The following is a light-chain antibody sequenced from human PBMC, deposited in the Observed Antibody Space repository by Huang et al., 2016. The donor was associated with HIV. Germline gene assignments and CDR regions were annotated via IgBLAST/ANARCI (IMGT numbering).Light chain of an antibody. J-gene: IGKJ2*01. Sequence: EIAMTKSPATLSVSPGERATLSCRASRSFNFNLAWYQQKPGQRPRLLIYDASTRATGIPARFSGSGSGTDFTLTISSLQSEYFAVYYCQQYNDWPPYTFGQGTKLEIK. CDR3: QQYNDWPPYT. V-gene: IGKV3-15*01. CDR1: RSFNFN. CDR2: DAS.